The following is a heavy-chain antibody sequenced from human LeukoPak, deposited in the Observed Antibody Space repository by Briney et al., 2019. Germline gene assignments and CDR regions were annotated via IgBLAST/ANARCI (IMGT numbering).Heavy chain of an antibody. CDR1: GFTFSRHV. Sequence: GGSLRLSCAASGFTFSRHVMQWVRQAPGKGLEWVAVISYDGNNRFYADSVKGRFTISRDNSRNTLYLQMNSLSGDDAAVYSCARGGIPTGPYYYFYYMDGWGKGTAVTVSS. V-gene: IGHV3-30*01. J-gene: IGHJ6*03. D-gene: IGHD1-14*01. CDR2: ISYDGNNR. CDR3: ARGGIPTGPYYYFYYMDG.